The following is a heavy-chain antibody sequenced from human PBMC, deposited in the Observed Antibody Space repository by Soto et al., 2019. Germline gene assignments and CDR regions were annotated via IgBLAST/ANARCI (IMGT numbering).Heavy chain of an antibody. J-gene: IGHJ3*02. CDR1: GFTFSNYW. CDR3: TRGGFMHAFDM. Sequence: EVQVVESGGGLVQPGGSLRLSCTTSGFTFSNYWMHWVRQAPGKGLVWVSRVNNDGRNTIYTDSVKGRFTISRDNAKNTVYLEINSLSADDTALYFCTRGGFMHAFDMWGQGTRVTVSS. D-gene: IGHD3-16*01. CDR2: VNNDGRNT. V-gene: IGHV3-74*01.